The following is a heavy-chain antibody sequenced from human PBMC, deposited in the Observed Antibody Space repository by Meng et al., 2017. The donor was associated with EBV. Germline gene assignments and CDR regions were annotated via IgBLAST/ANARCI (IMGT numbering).Heavy chain of an antibody. J-gene: IGHJ4*02. CDR2: ISYDGSNK. D-gene: IGHD6-19*01. CDR1: GFTYGSYV. CDR3: ARDPDSSGWYYFDY. Sequence: QLVGSVGGVVQSGLALRLVFAHSGFTYGSYVMHWVRQAPGKGLEWVTVISYDGSNKYYADSVKGRFTISRDNSKNTLYLQMNSLRAEDTAVYYCARDPDSSGWYYFDYWGQGTLVTVSS. V-gene: IGHV3-30-3*01.